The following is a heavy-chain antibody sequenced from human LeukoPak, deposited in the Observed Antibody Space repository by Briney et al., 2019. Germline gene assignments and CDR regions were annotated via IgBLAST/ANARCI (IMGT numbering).Heavy chain of an antibody. CDR3: AKEYSGYDFDY. CDR1: GFTLRSYD. V-gene: IGHV3-23*01. CDR2: TSGSGVNS. J-gene: IGHJ4*02. D-gene: IGHD5-12*01. Sequence: GGSLRLSCAASGFTLRSYDMSWVRQAPGKGLEWVVATSGSGVNSYYADSVRGRFTISRDNSQNTLYLQMDSLRAEDTALYYCAKEYSGYDFDYWGQETLVTVSS.